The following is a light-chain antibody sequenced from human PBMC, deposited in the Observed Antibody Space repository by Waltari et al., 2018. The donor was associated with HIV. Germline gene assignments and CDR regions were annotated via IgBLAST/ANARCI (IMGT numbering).Light chain of an antibody. J-gene: IGLJ2*01. V-gene: IGLV2-14*01. Sequence: QSALTQPASVSGSPGQSITISCSGPSSYVGAYNYVSWYRHHPGKAPELMIYEVFNRPSGVSNRFSGSKSDNTASLTISGLQPEDEADYYCSSYTSRNTVVFGGGTKVTVL. CDR2: EVF. CDR3: SSYTSRNTVV. CDR1: SSYVGAYNY.